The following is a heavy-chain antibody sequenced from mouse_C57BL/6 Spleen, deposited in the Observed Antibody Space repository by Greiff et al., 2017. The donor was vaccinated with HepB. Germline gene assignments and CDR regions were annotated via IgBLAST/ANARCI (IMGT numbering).Heavy chain of an antibody. Sequence: EVQLQQSGAELVRPGASVKLSCTASGFNIKDDYMHWVKQRPEQGLEWIGWIDPENGDTEYASKFQGKATITADTSSNTAYLQLSSLTSEDTAVYYCTTGTGGNYFDYWGQGTTLTVSS. J-gene: IGHJ2*01. CDR2: IDPENGDT. D-gene: IGHD3-3*01. CDR3: TTGTGGNYFDY. V-gene: IGHV14-4*01. CDR1: GFNIKDDY.